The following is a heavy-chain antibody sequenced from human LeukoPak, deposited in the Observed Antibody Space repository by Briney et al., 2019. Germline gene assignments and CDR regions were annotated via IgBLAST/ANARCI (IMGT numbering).Heavy chain of an antibody. J-gene: IGHJ4*02. D-gene: IGHD1-14*01. CDR3: ARQRLGTHYGRYGAFDY. CDR1: GGSITSDDYY. V-gene: IGHV4-31*03. CDR2: IYYSGNT. Sequence: SQTLSLTCTVSGGSITSDDYYWCWIRQHPGKGLEWIGYIYYSGNTYYNPSHTSRATISVDTSNNQFSLKLTSVTAADTAVYYCARQRLGTHYGRYGAFDYWGQGTLVTVSS.